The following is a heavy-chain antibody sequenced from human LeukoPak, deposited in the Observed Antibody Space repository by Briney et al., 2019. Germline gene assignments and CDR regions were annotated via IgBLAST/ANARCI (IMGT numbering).Heavy chain of an antibody. J-gene: IGHJ4*02. CDR2: ISWNSGRM. CDR1: GFTFDDYA. CDR3: AKDGYSSNWYYFDS. Sequence: GGSLRLSCAASGFTFDDYAIHWVRQAPGKGLEWVSGISWNSGRMGYADSVKGRFTIARDNAKNSLYLQMNSLRAEDTALYYCAKDGYSSNWYYFDSWGQGTLVTVSS. D-gene: IGHD6-13*01. V-gene: IGHV3-9*01.